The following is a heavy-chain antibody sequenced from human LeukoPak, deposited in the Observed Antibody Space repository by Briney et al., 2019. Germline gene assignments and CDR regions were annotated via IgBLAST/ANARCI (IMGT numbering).Heavy chain of an antibody. Sequence: ASVKVSCKASGYTFTSYYMHWVRQAPGQGLEWMGIINPSGGSTSYAQKFQGRVTMTRDTSTSTVYMELSSLRSEDTAVYYCARDRVPFRGYSYGTDAFDIWGQGTMVTVSS. CDR2: INPSGGST. CDR1: GYTFTSYY. D-gene: IGHD5-18*01. J-gene: IGHJ3*02. V-gene: IGHV1-46*01. CDR3: ARDRVPFRGYSYGTDAFDI.